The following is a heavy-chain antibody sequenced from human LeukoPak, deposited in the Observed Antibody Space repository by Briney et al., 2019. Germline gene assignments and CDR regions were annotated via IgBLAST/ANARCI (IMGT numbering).Heavy chain of an antibody. CDR2: IYYSGST. CDR1: GYSLSSGYY. D-gene: IGHD3-22*01. V-gene: IGHV4-38-2*02. CDR3: ARDRPPGDYYDSSGYPDY. Sequence: SETLSLTCTVSGYSLSSGYYWGWIRQPPGKGLEWIGSIYYSGSTYYNPSLKSRVTISVDTSKNQFSLKLSSVTAADTAVYYCARDRPPGDYYDSSGYPDYWGQGTLVTVSS. J-gene: IGHJ4*02.